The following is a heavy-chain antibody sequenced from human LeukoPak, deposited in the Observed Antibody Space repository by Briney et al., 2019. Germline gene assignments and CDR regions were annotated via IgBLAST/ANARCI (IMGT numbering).Heavy chain of an antibody. J-gene: IGHJ6*03. Sequence: GRSLRLSCAASGFTFSSYVMHWVRQAPGKGLEWVAIISYDGSNEYYADSVKGRFTISRDNSKNTLYLQMNSLRGEDTAVYYCAKDRATTNYYYYYMDVWGKGTTVTISS. D-gene: IGHD1-26*01. CDR2: ISYDGSNE. CDR3: AKDRATTNYYYYYMDV. CDR1: GFTFSSYV. V-gene: IGHV3-30*04.